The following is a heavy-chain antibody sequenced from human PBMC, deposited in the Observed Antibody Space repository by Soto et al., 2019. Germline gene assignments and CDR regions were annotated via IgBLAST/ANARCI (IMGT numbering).Heavy chain of an antibody. CDR3: ARGPGSWYYYYMDV. CDR1: GYTFTSYD. CDR2: MNANSVNT. D-gene: IGHD6-13*01. V-gene: IGHV1-8*01. J-gene: IGHJ6*03. Sequence: QVPLVQSGAEVKKPGASVKVSCKASGYTFTSYDINWVRQATGQGFEWMGWMNANSVNTGYAQKFQGRGTMTRNTCISTAYMELSRLRSEDTAVYYCARGPGSWYYYYMDVWGKGTTVTVS.